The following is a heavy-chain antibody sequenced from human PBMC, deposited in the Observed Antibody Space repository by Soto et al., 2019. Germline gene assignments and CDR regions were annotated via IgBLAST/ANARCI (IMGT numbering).Heavy chain of an antibody. J-gene: IGHJ4*02. V-gene: IGHV4-59*08. Sequence: SETLSLTCIVSGGSISNYYWSWIRQPPGKGLEWIGYIYYSGSTNYNPSLTSRVTISVDTSKNQFSLKLSSVTAADTAVYYCASHPIYDSSGYLNCVQGSRVTVSS. CDR2: IYYSGST. D-gene: IGHD3-22*01. CDR1: GGSISNYY. CDR3: ASHPIYDSSGYLN.